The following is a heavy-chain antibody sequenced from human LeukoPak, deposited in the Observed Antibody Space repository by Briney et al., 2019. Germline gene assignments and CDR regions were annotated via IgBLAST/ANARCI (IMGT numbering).Heavy chain of an antibody. CDR3: ARMYYYGSGSYIAFDI. Sequence: SETLSPTCTVSGGSISSYYWSWIRQPAGKGLEWIGRIYTSGSTNYNPSLKSRVTMSVDTSKNQFSLKLSSVTAADTAVYYCARMYYYGSGSYIAFDIWGQGTMVTVSS. CDR1: GGSISSYY. CDR2: IYTSGST. D-gene: IGHD3-10*01. V-gene: IGHV4-4*07. J-gene: IGHJ3*02.